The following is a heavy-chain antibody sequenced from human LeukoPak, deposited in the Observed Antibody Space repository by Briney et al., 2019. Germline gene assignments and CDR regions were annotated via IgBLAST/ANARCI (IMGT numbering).Heavy chain of an antibody. CDR2: ISYDGSNK. D-gene: IGHD1-26*01. CDR3: ASPVGATRQNDAFDI. V-gene: IGHV3-30*14. Sequence: GSLRLSCAASGFTFSSYAMHWVRQAPGKGLEWVAVISYDGSNKYYADSVKGRFTISRDNSKNTLYLQMNSLRAEDTAVYYCASPVGATRQNDAFDIWGQGTMVTVSS. J-gene: IGHJ3*02. CDR1: GFTFSSYA.